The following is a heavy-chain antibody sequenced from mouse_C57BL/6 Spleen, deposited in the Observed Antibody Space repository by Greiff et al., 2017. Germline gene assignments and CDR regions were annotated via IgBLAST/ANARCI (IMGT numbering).Heavy chain of an antibody. V-gene: IGHV3-6*01. Sequence: ESGPGLVKPSQSLSLTCSVTGYSITSGYYWNWIRQFPGNKLEWMGYISYDGSNNYNPSLKNRISITRDTSKNQFFLKLNSVTTEDTATYYCARDPDYYGSSPFAYWGQGTLVTVSA. CDR2: ISYDGSN. CDR1: GYSITSGYY. J-gene: IGHJ3*01. CDR3: ARDPDYYGSSPFAY. D-gene: IGHD1-1*01.